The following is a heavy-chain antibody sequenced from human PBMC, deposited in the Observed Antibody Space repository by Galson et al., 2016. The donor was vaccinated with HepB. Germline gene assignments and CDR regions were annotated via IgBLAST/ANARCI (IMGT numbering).Heavy chain of an antibody. CDR3: ARGAVATIPLAFDF. CDR2: IYTSGST. V-gene: IGHV4-61*02. D-gene: IGHD5-12*01. J-gene: IGHJ4*02. Sequence: TLSLTCPVSGGSITSGNYYWTWIRQPAGKGLEWIGRIYTSGSTNYNPSLKSRVTASSDTSRNQFSLKLTSVTTADTAVYYCARGAVATIPLAFDFWGQGTLVAVST. CDR1: GGSITSGNYY.